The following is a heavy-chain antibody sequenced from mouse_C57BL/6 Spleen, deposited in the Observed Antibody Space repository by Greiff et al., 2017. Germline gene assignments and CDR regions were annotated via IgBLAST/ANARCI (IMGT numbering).Heavy chain of an antibody. CDR2: INPNYGTT. J-gene: IGHJ2*01. D-gene: IGHD1-1*01. V-gene: IGHV1-39*01. Sequence: VQLKQSGPELVKPGASVKISCKASGYSFTDYNMNWVKQSNGKSLEWIGVINPNYGTTSYNQKFKGQATLTVDQSSSTAYMQLNSLTSEDSAVYYCARTTVVAGRYFDYWGQGTTRTVSS. CDR3: ARTTVVAGRYFDY. CDR1: GYSFTDYN.